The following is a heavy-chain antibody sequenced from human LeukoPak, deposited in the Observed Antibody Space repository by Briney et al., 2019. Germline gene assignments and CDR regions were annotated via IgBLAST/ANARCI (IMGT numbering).Heavy chain of an antibody. Sequence: PSETLSLTCTVSGGSVGSDYWSWIRQPPGKGLEWIGYIYHTGNSDYNPSLKSRATISLDTSKNQFSLKLTSVTAADTAVYFCARHPFSSPFDYWGQGTLATVSS. CDR1: GGSVGSDY. CDR2: IYHTGNS. CDR3: ARHPFSSPFDY. J-gene: IGHJ4*02. D-gene: IGHD2/OR15-2a*01. V-gene: IGHV4-59*08.